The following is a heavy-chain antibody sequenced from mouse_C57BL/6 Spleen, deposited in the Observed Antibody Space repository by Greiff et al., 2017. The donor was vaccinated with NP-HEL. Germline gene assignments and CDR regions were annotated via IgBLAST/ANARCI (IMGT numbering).Heavy chain of an antibody. Sequence: QVQLKQPGAELVMPGASVKLSCKASGYTFTSYWMHWVKQRPGQGLEWIGEIDPSDSYTNYNQKFKGKSTLTVDKSSSTAYMQLSSLTSEDSAVYYCARRDYVYYFDYWGQGTTLTVSS. CDR2: IDPSDSYT. CDR1: GYTFTSYW. D-gene: IGHD1-1*01. CDR3: ARRDYVYYFDY. V-gene: IGHV1-69*01. J-gene: IGHJ2*01.